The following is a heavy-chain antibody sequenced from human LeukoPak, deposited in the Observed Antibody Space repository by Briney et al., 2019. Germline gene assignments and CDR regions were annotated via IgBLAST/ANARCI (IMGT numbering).Heavy chain of an antibody. V-gene: IGHV3-66*01. J-gene: IGHJ4*02. D-gene: IGHD2-21*01. CDR1: GFTVSSNY. Sequence: GGSLRLSCEASGFTVSSNYMSWVRQAPGKGLEWVSVIYSGGSTYYADSVKGRFTISRDNSKNTLNLQMNSLRAEDAAVYYCARWYSSDNWGQGTLVTVSS. CDR3: ARWYSSDN. CDR2: IYSGGST.